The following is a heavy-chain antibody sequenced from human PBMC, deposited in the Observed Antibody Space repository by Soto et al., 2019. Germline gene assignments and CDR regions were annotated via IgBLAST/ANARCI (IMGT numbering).Heavy chain of an antibody. Sequence: QVQLVESGGGVVQPGRSLRLSCAASGFTFSSFAMHWVRQAPGKGLEWVAVISNDGSHKFYADTVKGRFTVSRDTSKKTLNLKMNSLRAEDTAIYHSARSQLIHTFYNCYGMDFWGQGTTVTVSS. V-gene: IGHV3-30-3*01. J-gene: IGHJ6*02. CDR1: GFTFSSFA. CDR2: ISNDGSHK. CDR3: ARSQLIHTFYNCYGMDF. D-gene: IGHD6-13*01.